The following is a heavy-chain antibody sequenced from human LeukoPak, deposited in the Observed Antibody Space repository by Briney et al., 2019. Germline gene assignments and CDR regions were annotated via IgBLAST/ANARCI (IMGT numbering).Heavy chain of an antibody. Sequence: ASVKVSCKASGYTFTNHWMHWVRQAPGQGLEWMGIINPYGGRTTYAQKFQGRLNMTRDTSTSTVYLEVTNLTSEDTAVYYCGRDQGTGDYYFDSWGQGTLVIVSS. J-gene: IGHJ4*02. CDR3: GRDQGTGDYYFDS. D-gene: IGHD4-17*01. CDR2: INPYGGRT. CDR1: GYTFTNHW. V-gene: IGHV1-46*01.